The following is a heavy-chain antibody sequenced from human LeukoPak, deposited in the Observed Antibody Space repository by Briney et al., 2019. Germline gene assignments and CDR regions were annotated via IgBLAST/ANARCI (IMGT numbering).Heavy chain of an antibody. CDR1: GFMFSSNW. CDR3: AKEGRSLQTY. J-gene: IGHJ4*02. Sequence: GGSLRLSCAASGFMFSSNWMSWVRLAPGKGLEWVANIKEDGTETYYVDSVKGRFTISRDNAKNSLYLQMNSLRVEDTAVYYCAKEGRSLQTYWGQGTLVTISS. CDR2: IKEDGTET. D-gene: IGHD5-24*01. V-gene: IGHV3-7*03.